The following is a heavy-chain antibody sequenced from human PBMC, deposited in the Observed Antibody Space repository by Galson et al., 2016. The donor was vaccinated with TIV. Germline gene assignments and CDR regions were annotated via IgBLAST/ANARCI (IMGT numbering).Heavy chain of an antibody. V-gene: IGHV3-20*04. CDR1: GFTFDDYA. J-gene: IGHJ6*03. D-gene: IGHD5-18*01. CDR3: ARDGVVDASMDYYYYYYLDV. Sequence: SLRLSCAASGFTFDDYAMTWVRQVPGKGLEWVSGINWNGVSTDYAESVKGRFTISRDNAKNTLYLQMNRLRAEDTALYYCARDGVVDASMDYYYYYYLDVWGKGTTVTVSS. CDR2: INWNGVST.